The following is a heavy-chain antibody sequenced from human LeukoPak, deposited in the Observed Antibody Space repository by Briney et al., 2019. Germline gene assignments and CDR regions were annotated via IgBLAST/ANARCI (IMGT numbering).Heavy chain of an antibody. CDR3: ARGSYPAWYNGEFDY. CDR1: GGSISSSSYY. V-gene: IGHV4-39*07. D-gene: IGHD3-16*02. CDR2: IYYTGST. Sequence: SETLSLTCTVSGGSISSSSYYWGWIRQPPRKGLEWIGSIYYTGSTYYNPSLKSLVTISVDTSKSQFSLKLSSVTAADTAVYYCARGSYPAWYNGEFDYWGQGTLVTVSS. J-gene: IGHJ4*02.